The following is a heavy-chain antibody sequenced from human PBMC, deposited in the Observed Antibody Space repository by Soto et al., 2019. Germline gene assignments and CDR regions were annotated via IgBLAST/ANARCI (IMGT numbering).Heavy chain of an antibody. D-gene: IGHD6-6*01. V-gene: IGHV3-30*04. CDR1: GFTFSSYA. CDR2: ISYDGSNK. J-gene: IGHJ5*02. Sequence: GGSLRLSCAASGFTFSSYAMHWVSQAPGKGMEWVAVISYDGSNKYYADSVKGRFTISRDNSKNTLYLQMNSLRAEDTAVYYCARERGAGYSSSSIDPWGQGTLVTVSS. CDR3: ARERGAGYSSSSIDP.